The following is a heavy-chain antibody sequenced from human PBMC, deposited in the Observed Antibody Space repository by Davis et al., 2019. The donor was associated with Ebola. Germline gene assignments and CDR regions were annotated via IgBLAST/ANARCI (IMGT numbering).Heavy chain of an antibody. Sequence: ASVKVSCKASGYTFTGYYMHWVRQAPGQGLEWMGWINPNSGGTNYAQKFQGWVTMTRDTSISTAYMELSRPRSDDTAVYYCAREYCSSTSCYNWFDPWGQGTLVTVSS. CDR2: INPNSGGT. CDR1: GYTFTGYY. V-gene: IGHV1-2*04. J-gene: IGHJ5*02. CDR3: AREYCSSTSCYNWFDP. D-gene: IGHD2-2*01.